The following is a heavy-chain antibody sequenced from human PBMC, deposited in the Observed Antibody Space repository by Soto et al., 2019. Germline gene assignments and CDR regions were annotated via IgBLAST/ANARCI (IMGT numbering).Heavy chain of an antibody. D-gene: IGHD6-19*01. CDR3: ARGWGGIVVAGTRLDY. CDR1: GYTCTSYA. V-gene: IGHV1-18*01. CDR2: MSANNGNR. J-gene: IGHJ4*02. Sequence: AQLVQSGTEVEKPGASVKVSCKASGYTCTSYAISWVRQAPGQGLEWMGWMSANNGNRNYAQKLQGGVTMTADTSTSTAYMELRSLRSDDTAVYYCARGWGGIVVAGTRLDYWGQGTLVTVSS.